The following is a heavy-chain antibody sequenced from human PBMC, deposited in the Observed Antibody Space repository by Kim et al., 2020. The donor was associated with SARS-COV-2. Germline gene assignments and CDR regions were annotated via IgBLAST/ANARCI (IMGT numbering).Heavy chain of an antibody. CDR3: ARGFGSAFSSDFGY. D-gene: IGHD3-10*01. J-gene: IGHJ4*02. V-gene: IGHV3-11*06. Sequence: ADSVKGRYTSSRDNAKNSLYLQMNSPRAEDTAVYCCARGFGSAFSSDFGYWGQGTLVTVSS.